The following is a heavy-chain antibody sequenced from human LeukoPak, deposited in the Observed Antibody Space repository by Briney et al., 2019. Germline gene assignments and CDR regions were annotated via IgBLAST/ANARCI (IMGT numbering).Heavy chain of an antibody. CDR3: ARVRYNWNPAPFDY. D-gene: IGHD1-20*01. V-gene: IGHV3-74*01. J-gene: IGHJ4*02. CDR1: GFTFSSYS. Sequence: GGSLRLSCAASGFTFSSYSMNWVRQAPGKGLVWVSRINTDGSSTSYADSVKGRFTISRDNAKNTLYLQMNSLRAEDTAVYYCARVRYNWNPAPFDYWGQGTLVTVSS. CDR2: INTDGSST.